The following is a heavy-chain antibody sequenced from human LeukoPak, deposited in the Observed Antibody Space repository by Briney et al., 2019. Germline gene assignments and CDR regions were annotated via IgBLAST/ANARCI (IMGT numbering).Heavy chain of an antibody. J-gene: IGHJ4*02. CDR3: ARVGVTMVRGVNY. D-gene: IGHD3-10*01. Sequence: ASVKVSCKASGYTFTGYYMHWVRQAPGQGLERMGWINPNSGGTNYAQKFQGRVTMTRDTSISTAYMELSRLRSDDTAVYYCARVGVTMVRGVNYWGQGTLVTVSS. V-gene: IGHV1-2*02. CDR1: GYTFTGYY. CDR2: INPNSGGT.